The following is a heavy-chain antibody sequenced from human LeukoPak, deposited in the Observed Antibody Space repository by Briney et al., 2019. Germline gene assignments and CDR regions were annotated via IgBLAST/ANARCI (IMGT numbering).Heavy chain of an antibody. J-gene: IGHJ6*03. V-gene: IGHV3-11*04. CDR2: ISSSGSTI. Sequence: GGSLRLSCAASGFTFSDYYMSWIRQAPGKGLEWVSYISSSGSTIYYADSVKGRFTISRDNAKNSLYLQMNSLRAEGTAVYYCARDYNYDFWSGYSSYYYYYMDVWGKGTTVTVSS. CDR3: ARDYNYDFWSGYSSYYYYYMDV. D-gene: IGHD3-3*01. CDR1: GFTFSDYY.